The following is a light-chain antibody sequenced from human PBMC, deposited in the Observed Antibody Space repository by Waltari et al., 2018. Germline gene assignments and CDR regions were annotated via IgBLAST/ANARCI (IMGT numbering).Light chain of an antibody. CDR2: GAS. CDR3: QHHVRLPGT. Sequence: ELVLSQSPGTLSLSPGERATLSCWTSQSVGRTLAWYQPKPGQPPRLLRYGASIRPTGIPDRYSDSGSGTEFSLTFSTLEPEEFAVYHCQHHVRLPGTFGQGTQVEIK. CDR1: QSVGRT. J-gene: IGKJ1*01. V-gene: IGKV3-20*01.